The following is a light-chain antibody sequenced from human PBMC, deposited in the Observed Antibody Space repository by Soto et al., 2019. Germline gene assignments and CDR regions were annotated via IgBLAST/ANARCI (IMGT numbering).Light chain of an antibody. CDR1: SSDVGSYNL. V-gene: IGLV2-23*01. J-gene: IGLJ3*02. Sequence: QSVLTQPDSVSGSPGQSITISCTGTSSDVGSYNLVSWYQQHPGKAPKLMISEGNKRPSGISNRFSGSKSGNTASLTISGLQAEDEADYYCCSFATSGTWVFGGGTQLTVL. CDR3: CSFATSGTWV. CDR2: EGN.